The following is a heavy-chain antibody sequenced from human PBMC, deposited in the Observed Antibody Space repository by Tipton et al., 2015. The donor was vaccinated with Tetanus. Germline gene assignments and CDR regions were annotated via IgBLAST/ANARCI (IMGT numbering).Heavy chain of an antibody. CDR1: GDSVSSPDYY. CDR3: ARDRGSTLSEGYKYNGMDV. V-gene: IGHV4-30-4*01. Sequence: TLSLTCTVSGDSVSSPDYYWSWIRQPPGKGLEWLGFIYYSGPSPPNPSLKSRLALSVDSPRNQFSLKLTSVTAADTAVYYCARDRGSTLSEGYKYNGMDVWGQGTTVTVSS. D-gene: IGHD3-10*01. J-gene: IGHJ6*02. CDR2: IYYSGPS.